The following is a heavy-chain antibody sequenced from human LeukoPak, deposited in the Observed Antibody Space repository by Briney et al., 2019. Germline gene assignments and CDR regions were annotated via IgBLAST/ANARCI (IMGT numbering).Heavy chain of an antibody. V-gene: IGHV3-74*01. Sequence: GGSLRFSCAASGFTFSDFWMHWVRQPPGKGLLWVALVKGDGRTTIYADSVKGRFTISRDNAKNTLYLQMNSLRADDSGVYYCATGHSYGYDYWGQGVLVTVSS. D-gene: IGHD5-18*01. CDR3: ATGHSYGYDY. J-gene: IGHJ4*02. CDR2: VKGDGRTT. CDR1: GFTFSDFW.